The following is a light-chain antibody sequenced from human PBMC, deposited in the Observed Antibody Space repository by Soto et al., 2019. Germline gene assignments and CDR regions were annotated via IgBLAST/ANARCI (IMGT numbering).Light chain of an antibody. J-gene: IGLJ3*02. Sequence: QSALTQPASVSGSPDQSITISCTGSSSDIGSYNYVSWYQQHPGKAPKLMIYEVSNRPSGVSNRFSGSKSGNTASLTISGLQAEDEGDFYCSSYTSSSTLVFGGGTKLTVL. CDR1: SSDIGSYNY. CDR3: SSYTSSSTLV. V-gene: IGLV2-14*01. CDR2: EVS.